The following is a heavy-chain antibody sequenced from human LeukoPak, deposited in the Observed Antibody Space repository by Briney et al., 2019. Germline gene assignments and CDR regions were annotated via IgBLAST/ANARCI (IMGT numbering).Heavy chain of an antibody. CDR1: GFTFSSYA. CDR3: AKDYRVCTIMVRGGGHDY. J-gene: IGHJ4*02. Sequence: GGSLRLSCAASGFTFSSYAMSWVRQAPGQGLEWVSAVGGSSGSTYYDDSVKGRFTISRDNSKNTLYLQMNSLKGEYTAVYYCAKDYRVCTIMVRGGGHDYWGQGTLVTVSS. CDR2: VGGSSGST. D-gene: IGHD3-10*01. V-gene: IGHV3-23*01.